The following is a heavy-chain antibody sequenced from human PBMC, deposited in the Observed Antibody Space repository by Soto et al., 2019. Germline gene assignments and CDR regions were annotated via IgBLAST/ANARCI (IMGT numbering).Heavy chain of an antibody. CDR2: INPILSMS. CDR3: ASSYGTGYRAFDY. CDR1: GDTFTFYS. Sequence: QVQLVQSGAEVKRPGSSVKVSCKASGDTFTFYSINWVRQAPGLGLEWMGRINPILSMSNYAQRFQGRVTMTADKSTSTAYMERSSLRSEDTSIYYCASSYGTGYRAFDYWGQGALVTVS. V-gene: IGHV1-69*02. J-gene: IGHJ4*02. D-gene: IGHD3-10*01.